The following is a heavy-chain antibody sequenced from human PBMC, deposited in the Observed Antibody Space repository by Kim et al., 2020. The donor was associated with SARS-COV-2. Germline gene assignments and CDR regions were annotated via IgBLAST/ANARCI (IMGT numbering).Heavy chain of an antibody. CDR2: IYYSGST. D-gene: IGHD3-22*01. V-gene: IGHV4-59*01. Sequence: SETLSLTCTASGGSISSYYWSWIRQPPGKGLEWIGYIYYSGSTNYNPSLKSRVTISVDTSKNQFSLKLSSVTAADTAVYYCAREGEDSSGYYYGYWGQGTLVTVSS. CDR3: AREGEDSSGYYYGY. CDR1: GGSISSYY. J-gene: IGHJ4*02.